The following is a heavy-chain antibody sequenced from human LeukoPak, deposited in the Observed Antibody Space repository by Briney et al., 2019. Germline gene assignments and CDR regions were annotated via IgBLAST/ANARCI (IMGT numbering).Heavy chain of an antibody. V-gene: IGHV3-21*04. CDR1: GFTFSSYS. CDR2: ISSSSSYI. CDR3: AKDMTIFGVVNSFDY. Sequence: PGGSLRLSCAASGFTFSSYSMNWVRQAPGKGLEWVSSISSSSSYIYYADSVKGRFTISRDNAKNSLCLQMNSLRAEDTALYYCAKDMTIFGVVNSFDYWGQGTLVTVSS. D-gene: IGHD3-3*01. J-gene: IGHJ4*02.